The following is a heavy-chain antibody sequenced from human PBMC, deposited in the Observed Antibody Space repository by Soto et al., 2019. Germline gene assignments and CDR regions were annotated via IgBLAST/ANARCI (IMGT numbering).Heavy chain of an antibody. CDR3: AHRLRGDYVGADSYFDY. Sequence: SGPTLVNPTQTLTLTCTFSGFSLSTSGVGVGWIRQPPGKALEWLALIYWDDDKRYSPSLKSRLTITKDTSKNQVVLTMTNMDPVDTATYYCAHRLRGDYVGADSYFDYWGQGTLVTVSP. CDR2: IYWDDDK. CDR1: GFSLSTSGVG. V-gene: IGHV2-5*02. D-gene: IGHD4-17*01. J-gene: IGHJ4*02.